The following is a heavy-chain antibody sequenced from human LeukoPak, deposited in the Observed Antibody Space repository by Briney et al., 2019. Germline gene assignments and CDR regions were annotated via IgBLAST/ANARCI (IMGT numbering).Heavy chain of an antibody. CDR2: ITVNIGAT. J-gene: IGHJ1*01. Sequence: SLSLSCAPSGVTYIGCARSGVSQAPGKGLEWVSAITVNIGATYYADSVKGRFTISRDNSKSTLYLKMNSLRAQDTPVYNSAKDSGYGDDGGEYFQHWGQGTLVSVSS. CDR1: GVTYIGCA. CDR3: AKDSGYGDDGGEYFQH. V-gene: IGHV3-23*01. D-gene: IGHD4-23*01.